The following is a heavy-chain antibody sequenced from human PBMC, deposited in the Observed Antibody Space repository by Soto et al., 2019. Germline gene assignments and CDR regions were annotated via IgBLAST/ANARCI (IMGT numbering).Heavy chain of an antibody. Sequence: EVQLLESGGGLVQPGGSLRLSCAASGFTFSTYAMNWVRQAPGKGLEWVSGISGSGDSTYYADSVKGRFTVSRDNSKNTLYLQMNSLRGEDTAVFYCAKERSSGWSFDYWGQGNLVTV. V-gene: IGHV3-23*01. J-gene: IGHJ4*02. D-gene: IGHD3-22*01. CDR1: GFTFSTYA. CDR3: AKERSSGWSFDY. CDR2: ISGSGDST.